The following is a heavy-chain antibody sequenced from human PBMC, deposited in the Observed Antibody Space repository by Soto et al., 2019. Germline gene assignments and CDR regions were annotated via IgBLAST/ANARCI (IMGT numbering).Heavy chain of an antibody. CDR1: GGSISSGGYY. CDR2: IYYSGST. J-gene: IGHJ5*02. CDR3: ASARYISSWWRRANWFDP. D-gene: IGHD6-13*01. Sequence: SETLSLTCTVSGGSISSGGYYWSWIRQHPGKGLEWIGYIYYSGSTYYNPSLKSRVTISVDTSKNQFSLKLSSVTAADTAVYFCASARYISSWWRRANWFDPWGQGTLVTVSS. V-gene: IGHV4-31*03.